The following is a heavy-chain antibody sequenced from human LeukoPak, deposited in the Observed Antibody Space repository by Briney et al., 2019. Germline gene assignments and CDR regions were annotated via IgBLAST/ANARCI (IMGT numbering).Heavy chain of an antibody. CDR2: ISSSGSTI. CDR3: ARLVYYYYYMDV. Sequence: GSLRLSCAASGFTFSSYWMSWIRQAPGKGLEWVSYISSSGSTIYYADSVKGRFTISRDNAKNSLYLQMNSLRAEDTAVYYCARLVYYYYYMDVWGKGTTVTISS. J-gene: IGHJ6*03. CDR1: GFTFSSYW. V-gene: IGHV3-11*01.